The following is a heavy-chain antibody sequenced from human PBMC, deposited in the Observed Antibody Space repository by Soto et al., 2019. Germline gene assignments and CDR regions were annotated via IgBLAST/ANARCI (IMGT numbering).Heavy chain of an antibody. V-gene: IGHV3-23*01. CDR2: IGGDGGSP. Sequence: PGGSLRLSCAASGFTFSDYAMSWVRQAPGKGLEWVSVIGGDGGSPYYADSVKGRFTVSRDNSKNTLYLQMDSLRAEDTAVYYCAKDSISRNGIYHPFDIWGQGTMVPVSS. CDR3: AKDSISRNGIYHPFDI. D-gene: IGHD3-3*02. J-gene: IGHJ3*02. CDR1: GFTFSDYA.